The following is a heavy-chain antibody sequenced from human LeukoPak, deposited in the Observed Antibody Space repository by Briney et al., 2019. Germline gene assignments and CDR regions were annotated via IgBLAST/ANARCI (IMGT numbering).Heavy chain of an antibody. D-gene: IGHD3-3*01. Sequence: ASVKVSCKASGYTFTSYDINWVRQATGQGLEWMGWINPNSGNTGYAQKFQGRVTMTRNNAINTPYMELSSLRSEDTAVYYCARAPRYYDFWRGYARGYIWFDPWGQGTLVTVSS. CDR1: GYTFTSYD. CDR3: ARAPRYYDFWRGYARGYIWFDP. V-gene: IGHV1-8*01. CDR2: INPNSGNT. J-gene: IGHJ5*02.